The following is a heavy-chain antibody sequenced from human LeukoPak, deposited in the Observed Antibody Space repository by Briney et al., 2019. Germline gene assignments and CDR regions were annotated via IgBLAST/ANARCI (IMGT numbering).Heavy chain of an antibody. CDR3: AKGGYCSGGSCHTPADWFDP. V-gene: IGHV3-23*01. CDR1: GFTFSSYA. D-gene: IGHD2-15*01. J-gene: IGHJ5*02. CDR2: ISGSGGSI. Sequence: GGSLRLSCAASGFTFSSYAMSWVRQAPGKGLEWVSAISGSGGSIYYADSVKGRFTISRDNSKNTLYLQMNSLRAEDTAVYYCAKGGYCSGGSCHTPADWFDPWGQGTLVTVSS.